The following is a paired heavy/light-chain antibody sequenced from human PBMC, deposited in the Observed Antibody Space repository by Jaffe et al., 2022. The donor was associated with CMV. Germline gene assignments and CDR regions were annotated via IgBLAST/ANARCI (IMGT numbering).Light chain of an antibody. J-gene: IGLJ2*01. CDR3: LLSYGGVVV. Sequence: QAVVTQEPSLTVSPGGTVTLTCGSSTGAVTSGHYPYWFQQKPGQAPRTLIYDTTNKHSWTPARFSGSLLGGRAALTLSGALPEDEGDYSCLLSYGGVVVFGGGTKLTVL. CDR1: TGAVTSGHY. V-gene: IGLV7-46*01. CDR2: DTT.
Heavy chain of an antibody. V-gene: IGHV1-69*01. Sequence: QVQLVQSGAEVKKPGSAVKVSCKASGGTFTNYAFSWVRQAPGQGLEWMGGIIPLLGTTNYAQKFQGRVTITADESTATAYMELSGLRSDDTAIYYCARAGSGYYYYGMDVWGQGTTVTVSS. D-gene: IGHD3-10*01. CDR3: ARAGSGYYYYGMDV. CDR1: GGTFTNYA. J-gene: IGHJ6*02. CDR2: IIPLLGTT.